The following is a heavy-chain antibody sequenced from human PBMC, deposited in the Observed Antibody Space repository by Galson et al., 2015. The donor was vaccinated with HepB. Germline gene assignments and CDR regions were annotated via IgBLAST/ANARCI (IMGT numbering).Heavy chain of an antibody. Sequence: ETLSLTCTVSGASISTNYYWGWIRQPPGKGLEWIGTVSYNGRTYYNPSLMSRVTVSADTSKNQFSLKLTSLTAADTSVYYCGRSMAEDGTGHWGQGTLVIVSS. D-gene: IGHD5-24*01. CDR2: VSYNGRT. CDR3: GRSMAEDGTGH. J-gene: IGHJ4*02. V-gene: IGHV4-39*01. CDR1: GASISTNYY.